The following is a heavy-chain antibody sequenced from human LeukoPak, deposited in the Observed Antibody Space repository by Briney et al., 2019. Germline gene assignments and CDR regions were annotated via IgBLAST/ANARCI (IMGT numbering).Heavy chain of an antibody. CDR1: GFTFNSYA. Sequence: GGSLRLSCAASGFTFNSYAMSWVRQAPGKGLEWVSAISGSGGNTYYADSVKGRFTISRDNSKNTLYLQMNSLRAEDTAVYYCARGVPSSWYYFDYWGQGTLVTVSS. D-gene: IGHD6-13*01. V-gene: IGHV3-23*01. CDR3: ARGVPSSWYYFDY. J-gene: IGHJ4*02. CDR2: ISGSGGNT.